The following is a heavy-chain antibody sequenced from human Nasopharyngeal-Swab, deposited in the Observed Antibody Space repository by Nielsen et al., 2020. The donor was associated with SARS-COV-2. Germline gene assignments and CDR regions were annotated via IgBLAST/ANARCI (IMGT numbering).Heavy chain of an antibody. Sequence: SGPTLVKPTQTLTLTCTFSGFSLSTSGMCVSWIRRPPGKALEWLALIDWDDDKYCSTSLKTSLTISKDTSKNQVVLTMTNMDPVDTATYYCARIRRQQLANGVGWFDPWGQGTLVTVSS. CDR1: GFSLSTSGMC. J-gene: IGHJ5*02. CDR3: ARIRRQQLANGVGWFDP. D-gene: IGHD6-13*01. CDR2: IDWDDDK. V-gene: IGHV2-70*01.